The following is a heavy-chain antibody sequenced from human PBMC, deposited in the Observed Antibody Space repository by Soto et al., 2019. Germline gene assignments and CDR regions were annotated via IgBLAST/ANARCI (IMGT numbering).Heavy chain of an antibody. V-gene: IGHV3-21*01. D-gene: IGHD3-22*01. Sequence: GGSLRLSCAASGFTFSSYSMNWVRQAPGKGLEWVSSISSSSSYIYYADSVKGRFTISRDNAKNSLYLQMNSLRAEDTAVYYCTSSYYYDSSGYWVQQPITDYWGQGTLVTVSS. CDR1: GFTFSSYS. CDR3: TSSYYYDSSGYWVQQPITDY. CDR2: ISSSSSYI. J-gene: IGHJ4*02.